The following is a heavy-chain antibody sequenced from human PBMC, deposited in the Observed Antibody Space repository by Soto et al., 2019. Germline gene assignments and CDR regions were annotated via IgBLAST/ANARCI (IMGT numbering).Heavy chain of an antibody. CDR2: IYPTGIT. D-gene: IGHD6-13*01. CDR1: SGSVSSYY. Sequence: QVQLQESGPGLVKPSETLSLTCTISSGSVSSYYCTWIRQPPGKGLEWIGYIYPTGITNYNPSLTSRVTISIDTSKNQFSLRLSSVTAADTAVDYCARDTAAGWYYFDHWGQGTLVAVSS. V-gene: IGHV4-59*02. J-gene: IGHJ4*02. CDR3: ARDTAAGWYYFDH.